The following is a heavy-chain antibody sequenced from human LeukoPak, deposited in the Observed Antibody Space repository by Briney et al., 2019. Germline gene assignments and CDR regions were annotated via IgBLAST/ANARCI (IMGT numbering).Heavy chain of an antibody. CDR1: GFTFSRYA. CDR3: AKSTQYCSSTSCYRRYYYYGMDV. CDR2: ISYDGSNK. V-gene: IGHV3-30-3*02. D-gene: IGHD2-2*02. Sequence: PGGSLRLSCAASGFTFSRYAMHWVRQAPGKGLEWVAVISYDGSNKYYADSVKGRFTISRDNSKNTLYLQMNSLRAEDTAVYYCAKSTQYCSSTSCYRRYYYYGMDVWGQGTTVTVSS. J-gene: IGHJ6*02.